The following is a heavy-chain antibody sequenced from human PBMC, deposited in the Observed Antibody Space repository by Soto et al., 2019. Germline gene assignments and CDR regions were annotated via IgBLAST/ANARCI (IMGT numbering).Heavy chain of an antibody. D-gene: IGHD2-2*01. V-gene: IGHV1-2*02. CDR2: INPNSGGT. CDR1: GYTFTGYY. J-gene: IGHJ6*02. CDR3: AREERYCSSTGCSLYGMDV. Sequence: QVQLVQSGAEVKKPGASVKVSCKASGYTFTGYYMHWVRQAPGQGLEWMGWINPNSGGTNYAQKFQGRVTMTRDTSISTAYVEQSRLRSDDTAVYYCAREERYCSSTGCSLYGMDVWGQGTTVTVSS.